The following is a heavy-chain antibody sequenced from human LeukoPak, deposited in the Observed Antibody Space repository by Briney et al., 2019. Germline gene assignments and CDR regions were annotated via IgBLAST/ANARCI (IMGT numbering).Heavy chain of an antibody. J-gene: IGHJ4*02. CDR1: GXTFSSYA. CDR3: VKGGGYSKSPLDY. Sequence: GGSLRLSWSASGXTFSSYAMHWVRQAPGKGLESVSAVSSSGSSTYYAASVKGRFTISRDNSKNTVHLQMRSLRAADTAVYYCVKGGGYSKSPLDYWGQGTLVTVS. CDR2: VSSSGSST. V-gene: IGHV3-64D*06. D-gene: IGHD6-13*01.